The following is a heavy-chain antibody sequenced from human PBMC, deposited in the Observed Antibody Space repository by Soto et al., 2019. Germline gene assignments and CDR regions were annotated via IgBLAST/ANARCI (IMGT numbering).Heavy chain of an antibody. Sequence: GGSLRLSCAASGFTFSSYGMHWVRQAPGKGLEWVAVISYDGSNKYYADSVKGRFTISRDNSKNTLYLQMNSLRAEDTAVYYCAKGGDIVATNYYYYYMDVWGKGTTVTVSS. D-gene: IGHD5-12*01. CDR3: AKGGDIVATNYYYYYMDV. J-gene: IGHJ6*03. CDR1: GFTFSSYG. V-gene: IGHV3-30*18. CDR2: ISYDGSNK.